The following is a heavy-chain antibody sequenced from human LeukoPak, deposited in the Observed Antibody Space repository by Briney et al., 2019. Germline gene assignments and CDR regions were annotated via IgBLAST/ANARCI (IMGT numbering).Heavy chain of an antibody. CDR2: ISNSGSTI. Sequence: PGGSLRLSCAASGFTFSSYAMSWVRQVPGKGLEWISYISNSGSTIIYADSVKGRFTISRDNAKNSLYLQMDSLRAEDTAVYYCARPDYYRGAGSYGGDYWGQGTLVTVSS. CDR1: GFTFSSYA. CDR3: ARPDYYRGAGSYGGDY. J-gene: IGHJ4*02. D-gene: IGHD3-10*01. V-gene: IGHV3-48*01.